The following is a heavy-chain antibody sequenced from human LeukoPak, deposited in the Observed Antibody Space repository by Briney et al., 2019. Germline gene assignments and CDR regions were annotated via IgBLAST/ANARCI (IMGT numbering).Heavy chain of an antibody. CDR3: ARELGTSYYYYAMDV. CDR2: IYSDGST. V-gene: IGHV3-53*01. Sequence: GGSLRLSCVASGFTVSDNCMSWVRQAPGKGLEWVSVIYSDGSTYYSDSVRGRFTISRDNPKHTLYLQMNSLRAEDTAVYYCARELGTSYYYYAMDVWGQGTTVTVSS. J-gene: IGHJ6*02. CDR1: GFTVSDNC. D-gene: IGHD7-27*01.